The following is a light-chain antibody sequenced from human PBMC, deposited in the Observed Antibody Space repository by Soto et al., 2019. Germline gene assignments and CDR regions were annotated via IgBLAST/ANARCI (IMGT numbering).Light chain of an antibody. V-gene: IGLV2-23*01. CDR2: EGT. CDR1: TSFVGTYIF. Sequence: QSVLTQPASVSGSAGQSITISCTGTTSFVGTYIFVSWYQQHQGKAPQGLIYEGTKRPSGVSNRFAGSTSGSTASLTISGLQTEDEADYDCCSYVGASIYVFGTGTKVTVL. J-gene: IGLJ1*01. CDR3: CSYVGASIYV.